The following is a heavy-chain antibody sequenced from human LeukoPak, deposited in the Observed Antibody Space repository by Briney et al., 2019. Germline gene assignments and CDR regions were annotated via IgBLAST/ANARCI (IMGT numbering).Heavy chain of an antibody. J-gene: IGHJ4*02. CDR3: AKKLDYDFWSGSVMTDY. CDR1: GFTFSSYA. D-gene: IGHD3-3*01. V-gene: IGHV3-30*04. Sequence: GGSLRLSCAASGFTFSSYAMHWVRQAPGKGLEWVAVISYDGSNKYYADSVKGRFTISRDNSKNTLYLQMNSLRAEDTAVYYCAKKLDYDFWSGSVMTDYWGQGTLVTVSS. CDR2: ISYDGSNK.